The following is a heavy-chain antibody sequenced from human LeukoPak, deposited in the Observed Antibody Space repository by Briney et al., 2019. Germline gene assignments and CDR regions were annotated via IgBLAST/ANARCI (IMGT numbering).Heavy chain of an antibody. D-gene: IGHD1-26*01. CDR3: ARGAHASDY. J-gene: IGHJ4*02. CDR1: GFTFSNYN. CDR2: ISVSSSTI. Sequence: GGSLRLSCAAAGFTFSNYNMNWVPQAPGKGLEWVSFISVSSSTIFYADSVKGRFTIYRANAKNSLYLQMHRLRAEDTAVYYCARGAHASDYWGQGTLVTVSS. V-gene: IGHV3-48*01.